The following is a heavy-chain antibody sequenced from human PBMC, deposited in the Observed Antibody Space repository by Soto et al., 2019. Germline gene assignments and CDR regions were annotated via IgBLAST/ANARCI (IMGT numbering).Heavy chain of an antibody. D-gene: IGHD2-21*01. CDR3: ARENNVFPGGYFDY. J-gene: IGHJ4*02. Sequence: QLQLQESGSGLVKPSQTLSLTCAVSGGSISSGGYSWSWIRQPPGKGLEWIGYIYHSGSTYYNPSLKSRVPTPVDRSKNQFSLKLSSVTAADTAVYYCARENNVFPGGYFDYGGRGTLVTVSS. CDR2: IYHSGST. CDR1: GGSISSGGYS. V-gene: IGHV4-30-2*01.